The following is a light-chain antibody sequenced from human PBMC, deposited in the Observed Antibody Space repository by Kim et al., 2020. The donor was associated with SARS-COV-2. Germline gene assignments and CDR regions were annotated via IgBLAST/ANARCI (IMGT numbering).Light chain of an antibody. CDR2: EVT. CDR1: SSDIGGDNY. Sequence: GQSVTISCTGTSSDIGGDNYVSWYQQQPGKAPKLVIYEVTKRPSGIPDRFSGSKSGNTASLTVSGLRAEDEADYYCSSYAGSNNYVFGIGTKVTVL. CDR3: SSYAGSNNYV. V-gene: IGLV2-8*01. J-gene: IGLJ1*01.